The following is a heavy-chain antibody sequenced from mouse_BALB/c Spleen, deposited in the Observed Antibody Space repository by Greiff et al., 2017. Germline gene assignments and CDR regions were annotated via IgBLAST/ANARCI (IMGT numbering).Heavy chain of an antibody. V-gene: IGHV3-2*02. Sequence: VQLQQSGPGLVKPSQSLSLTCTVTGYSITSDYAWNWIRQFPGNKLEWMGYISYSGSTSYNPSLKSRISITRDTSKNQFFLQLNSVTTEDTATYYCAREEVREGGYAMDYWGQGTSVTVSS. CDR2: ISYSGST. CDR1: GYSITSDYA. D-gene: IGHD2-14*01. CDR3: AREEVREGGYAMDY. J-gene: IGHJ4*01.